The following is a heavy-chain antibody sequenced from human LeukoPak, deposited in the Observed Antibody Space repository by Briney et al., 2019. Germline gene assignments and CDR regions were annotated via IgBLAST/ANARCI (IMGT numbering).Heavy chain of an antibody. J-gene: IGHJ3*02. D-gene: IGHD2-8*01. Sequence: SETLSLTCTVSGGSISSSSYYWGWIRQPPGKGLEWIGSIYYSGSTYYNPSLKSRVTISVDTSKNQFSLKLSSVTAADTAVYYCASQYCTNGVLAGPYDAFDIWGQGTMVTVSS. V-gene: IGHV4-39*01. CDR2: IYYSGST. CDR1: GGSISSSSYY. CDR3: ASQYCTNGVLAGPYDAFDI.